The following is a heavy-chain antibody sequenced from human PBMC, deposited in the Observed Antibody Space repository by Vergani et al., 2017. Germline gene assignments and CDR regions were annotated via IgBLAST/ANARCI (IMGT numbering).Heavy chain of an antibody. J-gene: IGHJ5*02. CDR3: AADRGSSSGYYSRFDP. V-gene: IGHV1-58*02. CDR1: GFTFTSSA. CDR2: IVVGSGNT. Sequence: QMQLVQSGPEVKKPGTSVKVSCKASGFTFTSSAMQWVRQARGQRLEWIGWIVVGSGNTNYAQKFQERVTSTRDMSTSTAYMELSSLRSEDTAVYYCAADRGSSSGYYSRFDPWGQGTLVTVSS. D-gene: IGHD3-22*01.